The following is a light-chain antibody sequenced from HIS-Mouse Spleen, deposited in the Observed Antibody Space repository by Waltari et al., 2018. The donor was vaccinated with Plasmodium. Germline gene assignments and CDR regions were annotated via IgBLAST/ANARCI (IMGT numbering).Light chain of an antibody. Sequence: EIVMTQSPPTPPLSPGERATFPCRASQSVSSNLAWYQQKPGQAPRLLIYGASTRATGIPARFSGSGSGTEFTLTISSLQSEDFAVYYCQQYNNWSFTFGPGTKVDIK. J-gene: IGKJ3*01. CDR1: QSVSSN. V-gene: IGKV3-15*01. CDR3: QQYNNWSFT. CDR2: GAS.